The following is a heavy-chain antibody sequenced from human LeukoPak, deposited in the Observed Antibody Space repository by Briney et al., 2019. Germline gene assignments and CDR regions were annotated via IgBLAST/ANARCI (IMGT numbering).Heavy chain of an antibody. D-gene: IGHD1-14*01. CDR2: IYYSGST. CDR3: ARGRTPYWYFDL. Sequence: SETLSLTCTVSGGSISSGDYYWSWIRQPPGKGLEWIGYIYYSGSTYYNPSLKSRVTISVDTSKNQFSLKLSSVTAADTAVYYCARGRTPYWYFDLWGRGTLVTVSS. J-gene: IGHJ2*01. V-gene: IGHV4-30-4*01. CDR1: GGSISSGDYY.